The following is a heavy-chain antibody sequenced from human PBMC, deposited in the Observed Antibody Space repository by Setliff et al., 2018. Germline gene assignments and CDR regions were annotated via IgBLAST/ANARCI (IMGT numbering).Heavy chain of an antibody. J-gene: IGHJ4*02. V-gene: IGHV1-69-2*01. D-gene: IGHD1-1*01. CDR3: AIDYGPTGTPYH. CDR1: GYSFSDFY. CDR2: IDPRDDFT. Sequence: ASVKVSCKASGYSFSDFYMHWVRQVPGEGLEALGRIDPRDDFTVYAERFKDRLTITAXXXTDXXXXXXXSLRFEDTAVYYCAIDYGPTGTPYHWGQGTPVTVSS.